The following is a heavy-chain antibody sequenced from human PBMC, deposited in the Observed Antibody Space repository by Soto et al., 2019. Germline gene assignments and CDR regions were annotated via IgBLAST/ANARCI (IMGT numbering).Heavy chain of an antibody. D-gene: IGHD3-22*01. CDR2: IYYSGTT. CDR1: GYSIISSNW. V-gene: IGHV4-28*01. Sequence: SEALSLTCAVSGYSIISSNWWGWIRHPPGKGLEWIGYIYYSGTTYYNPSLKSRVTMSVDTSKNQFSLKLTSVTAVDTAVYYCARSRYYYDSRLDYWGQGTLVTVS. CDR3: ARSRYYYDSRLDY. J-gene: IGHJ4*02.